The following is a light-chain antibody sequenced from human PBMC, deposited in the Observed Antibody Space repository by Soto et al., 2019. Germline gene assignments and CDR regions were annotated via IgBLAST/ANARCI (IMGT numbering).Light chain of an antibody. CDR3: ASYLTTSPLEV. CDR2: EVH. CDR1: ISDIGSHNY. J-gene: IGLJ1*01. V-gene: IGLV2-14*01. Sequence: QSVLAQPASVSGSPGESITVSCSGSISDIGSHNYVSWYRQYPGEAPRLLIYEVHYRPSGVSSRFSGSKSGNTASLTISGLQAADQDDYYCASYLTTSPLEVFGTGTKVTVL.